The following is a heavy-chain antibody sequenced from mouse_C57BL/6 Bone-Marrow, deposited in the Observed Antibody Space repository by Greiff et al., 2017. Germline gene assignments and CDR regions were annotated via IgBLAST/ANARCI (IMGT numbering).Heavy chain of an antibody. Sequence: QVQLQQPGAELVMPGASVKLSCKASGYTFTSYWMHWVKQRPGQGLEWIGEIDPSDSYTNYNQKFKGKSTLTVDKSSSTAYMQLSGLTSEDSAVSYCARGVYYGNYPLCYYAMDYWGQGTSVTVSS. CDR1: GYTFTSYW. CDR2: IDPSDSYT. D-gene: IGHD2-1*01. V-gene: IGHV1-69*01. J-gene: IGHJ4*01. CDR3: ARGVYYGNYPLCYYAMDY.